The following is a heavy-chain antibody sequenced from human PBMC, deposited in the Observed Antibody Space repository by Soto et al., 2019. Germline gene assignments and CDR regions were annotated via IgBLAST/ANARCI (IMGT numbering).Heavy chain of an antibody. D-gene: IGHD2-2*01. CDR3: AKGLAPAAMDVGVY. CDR2: ISYDGSNK. Sequence: QVQLVESGGGVVQPGRSLRLSCAASGFTFSSYGMHWVRQAPGKGLEWVAVISYDGSNKYYADSVKGRFTISRDNSKNTLYLQMNSLRAEDTAVYYCAKGLAPAAMDVGVYWGQGTLVTVSS. CDR1: GFTFSSYG. V-gene: IGHV3-30*18. J-gene: IGHJ4*02.